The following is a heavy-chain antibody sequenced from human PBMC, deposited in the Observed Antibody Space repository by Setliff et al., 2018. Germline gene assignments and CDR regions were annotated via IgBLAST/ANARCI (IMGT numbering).Heavy chain of an antibody. Sequence: PSETLSLTCAVYGGSFSGYYWSWIRQPPGKGLEWIGEINHSGSTNYNPSLKSRVTISVDTSKNQFSLKLSSVTAADTAVYYCARGFLRYDSGTYYTYWGQGTLVTVSS. J-gene: IGHJ4*02. D-gene: IGHD3-10*01. CDR2: INHSGST. CDR1: GGSFSGYY. CDR3: ARGFLRYDSGTYYTY. V-gene: IGHV4-34*01.